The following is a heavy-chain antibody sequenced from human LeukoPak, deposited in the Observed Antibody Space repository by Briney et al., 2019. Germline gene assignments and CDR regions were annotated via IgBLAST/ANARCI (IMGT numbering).Heavy chain of an antibody. CDR1: GFTFSSYG. D-gene: IGHD6-13*01. CDR2: ISYDGSNK. J-gene: IGHJ4*02. V-gene: IGHV3-30*03. Sequence: PGGSLRLSCAASGFTFSSYGMHWVRQAPGKGLEWVAVISYDGSNKYYADSVKGRFTISRDNSKNTLYLQMNSLRAEDTAVYYCARSHTSYSSSWYFSYYFDYWGQGALVTVSS. CDR3: ARSHTSYSSSWYFSYYFDY.